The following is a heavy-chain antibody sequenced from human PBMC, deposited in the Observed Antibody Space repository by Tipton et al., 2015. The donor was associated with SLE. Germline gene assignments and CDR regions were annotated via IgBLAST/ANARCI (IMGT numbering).Heavy chain of an antibody. D-gene: IGHD4-17*01. CDR2: IDPSDSYT. V-gene: IGHV5-10-1*01. CDR3: ARHYLPRAGTTVTSDAFDI. CDR1: GYSFTSYW. Sequence: QLVQSGAEVKKPGESLRISCKGSGYSFTSYWISWVRQMPGKGLEWMGRIDPSDSYTNYSPSFQGHVTISADKSISTAYLQWSSLKASDTAMYYCARHYLPRAGTTVTSDAFDIWGQGTRVTVSS. J-gene: IGHJ3*02.